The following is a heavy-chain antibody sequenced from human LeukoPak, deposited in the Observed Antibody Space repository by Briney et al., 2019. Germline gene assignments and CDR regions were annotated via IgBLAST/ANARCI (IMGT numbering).Heavy chain of an antibody. D-gene: IGHD1-26*01. Sequence: GGSLRLSCAASGFTVSSNYMSWVRQAPGKGLEWVSSITPSGDGTYYAASVKGRFTISRDNSKNTLYLQMDSLTADDTAKYYCAKDSPVATWWGQGTLVTVSS. CDR1: GFTVSSNY. CDR2: ITPSGDGT. J-gene: IGHJ4*02. V-gene: IGHV3-23*01. CDR3: AKDSPVATW.